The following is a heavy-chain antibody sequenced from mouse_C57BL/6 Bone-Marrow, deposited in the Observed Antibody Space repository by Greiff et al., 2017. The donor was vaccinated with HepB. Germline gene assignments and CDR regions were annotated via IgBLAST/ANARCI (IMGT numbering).Heavy chain of an antibody. Sequence: EVQLQQSGPELVKPGASVKMSCKASGYTFTDYNMHWVKQSHGKSLEWIGYINPNNGGTSYNQKFKGKATLTVNKSSSTAYMELRSLTSEDSAVYYCPRKERYYSNYDYFDYWGQGTTLTVAS. CDR1: GYTFTDYN. CDR3: PRKERYYSNYDYFDY. V-gene: IGHV1-22*01. D-gene: IGHD2-5*01. J-gene: IGHJ2*01. CDR2: INPNNGGT.